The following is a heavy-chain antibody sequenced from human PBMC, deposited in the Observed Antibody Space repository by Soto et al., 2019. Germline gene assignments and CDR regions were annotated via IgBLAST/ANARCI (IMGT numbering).Heavy chain of an antibody. CDR3: TAGKWVSDY. CDR2: IKSKIDGGTT. D-gene: IGHD1-26*01. Sequence: EVQLVESGGGLVKPGGSLRLSCAASGFTFSNAWMNWVRQAPGKGLEWVGSIKSKIDGGTTDNAAPVKGRFTISRDDSKNTLDLHMDSLKTEDTAVYYCTAGKWVSDYWGQGTLVIVSS. J-gene: IGHJ4*02. V-gene: IGHV3-15*07. CDR1: GFTFSNAW.